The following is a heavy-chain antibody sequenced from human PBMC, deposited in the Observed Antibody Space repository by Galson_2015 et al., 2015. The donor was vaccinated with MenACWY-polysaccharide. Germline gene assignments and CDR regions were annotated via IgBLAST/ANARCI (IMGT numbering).Heavy chain of an antibody. CDR3: ARILSTVTSFGWFDP. D-gene: IGHD4-17*01. CDR2: MSHSGTS. J-gene: IGHJ5*02. Sequence: TLSLTCTVSGAPINSGGHYWTWIRQHPGKGLEWIGYMSHSGTSNYNPPLKSRAVISVDTSKNQFSLSLTSVTAADTAVYYCARILSTVTSFGWFDPWGQGTLVTVTS. CDR1: GAPINSGGHY. V-gene: IGHV4-31*03.